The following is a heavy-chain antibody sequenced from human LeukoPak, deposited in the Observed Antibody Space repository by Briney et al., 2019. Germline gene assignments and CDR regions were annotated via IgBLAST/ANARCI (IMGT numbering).Heavy chain of an antibody. D-gene: IGHD6-6*01. V-gene: IGHV5-51*01. Sequence: GESLKISCKGSGYSFNNYWIGWVRREPGKGLEWMGIIYPNDSDTRYSPSFQGQVTISADKSISTAYLQWSSLKASDTAMYYCARQSIYYYGMDVWGQGTTVTVSS. J-gene: IGHJ6*02. CDR1: GYSFNNYW. CDR2: IYPNDSDT. CDR3: ARQSIYYYGMDV.